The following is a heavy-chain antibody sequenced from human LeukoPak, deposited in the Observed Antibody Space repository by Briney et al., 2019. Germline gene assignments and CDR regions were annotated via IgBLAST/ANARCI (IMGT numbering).Heavy chain of an antibody. J-gene: IGHJ1*01. CDR2: ISSSGSTI. CDR3: ARGPYSGSYAEYFQH. D-gene: IGHD1-26*01. CDR1: GFTLSRYE. V-gene: IGHV3-48*03. Sequence: PGGSLRLSCAASGFTLSRYEMNWVRQAPGKGLEWVSYISSSGSTIYYADSVRGRFTISRDNAKNSLYLQMNILGAEETAGYYCARGPYSGSYAEYFQHWGQGTLVTVSS.